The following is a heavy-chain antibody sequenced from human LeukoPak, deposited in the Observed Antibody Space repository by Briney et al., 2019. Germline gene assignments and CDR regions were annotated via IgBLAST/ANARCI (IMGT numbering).Heavy chain of an antibody. Sequence: PGGSLRLSCAACGHTFDVYGMSCVRQAPGKGLGWVSGFNWNGGSTGYADSVKGRFTISRDNAKNSLYLQMNSLRAEDTALYYCARDQYYYDSSGYYNDYWGQGTLVTVSS. V-gene: IGHV3-20*04. J-gene: IGHJ4*02. CDR1: GHTFDVYG. D-gene: IGHD3-22*01. CDR3: ARDQYYYDSSGYYNDY. CDR2: FNWNGGST.